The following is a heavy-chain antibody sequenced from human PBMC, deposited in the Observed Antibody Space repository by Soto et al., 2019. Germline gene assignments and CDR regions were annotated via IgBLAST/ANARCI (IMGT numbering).Heavy chain of an antibody. CDR1: GFPFTRSA. D-gene: IGHD3-3*01. V-gene: IGHV1-58*02. CDR2: IVVGSGNT. CDR3: AADSTKYYALWSGYYNDYYYYYMDV. J-gene: IGHJ6*03. Sequence: QMQLVQSGPEVKKPGTSVKVSCKASGFPFTRSAMQWVRQARGQRLEWIGWIVVGSGNTNYAQKCQERLTITRDTSTSTAYMEMSSMRSEDTAVYYCAADSTKYYALWSGYYNDYYYYYMDVWGQGTTVTVSS.